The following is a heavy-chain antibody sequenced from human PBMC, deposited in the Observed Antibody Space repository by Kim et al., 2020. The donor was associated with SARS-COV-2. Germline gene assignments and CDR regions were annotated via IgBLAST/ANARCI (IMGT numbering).Heavy chain of an antibody. CDR2: INTDGRST. D-gene: IGHD6-6*01. J-gene: IGHJ3*02. CDR1: GFTLSSYW. V-gene: IGHV3-74*01. Sequence: GGSLRLSCAASGFTLSSYWMHWVRQAPGKGLVWVSGINTDGRSTRYADSVKGRFTISRDNAKNTLYLQMNSLRGDDTAVYYCTRGQQLVGHAFEIWGQGTMVTVSS. CDR3: TRGQQLVGHAFEI.